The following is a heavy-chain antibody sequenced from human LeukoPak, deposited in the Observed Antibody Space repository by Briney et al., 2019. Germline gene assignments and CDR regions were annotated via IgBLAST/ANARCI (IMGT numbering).Heavy chain of an antibody. J-gene: IGHJ4*02. Sequence: GGSLRLSCAASGFTFNTYAMSWVRQAPGKGLEWVSAISGRDGSTYYADSVKGRFTISRDNSKNTLYLQMNSLRAEDTAVYYCARGMINDYWGQGTLVTVSS. CDR1: GFTFNTYA. CDR2: ISGRDGST. D-gene: IGHD3-16*01. CDR3: ARGMINDY. V-gene: IGHV3-23*01.